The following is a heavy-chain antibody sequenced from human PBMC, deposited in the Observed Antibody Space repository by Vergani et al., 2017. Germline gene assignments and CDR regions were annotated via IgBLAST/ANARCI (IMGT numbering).Heavy chain of an antibody. D-gene: IGHD3-3*02. J-gene: IGHJ4*02. V-gene: IGHV3-11*01. Sequence: QVQLVESGGGLVKPGGSLRLSCSASGFTFSDYYMNWIRQAPGKGLEWVSYISSSGDTIYFADSVKGRFTISRDNAKKSLFLQMNSLRAEDTAVYYCARXELIFGVVIRTFDYWGQGTVVTVSS. CDR2: ISSSGDTI. CDR3: ARXELIFGVVIRTFDY. CDR1: GFTFSDYY.